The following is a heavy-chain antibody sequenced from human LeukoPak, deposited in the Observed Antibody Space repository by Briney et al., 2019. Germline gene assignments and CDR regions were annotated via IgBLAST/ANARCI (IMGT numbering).Heavy chain of an antibody. Sequence: ASVKVSCKASGYTFTDYYIHWVRQPRGQGLEWMGWINPKSGGTKYAQKFQGRVTMTRDTSISTAYMEMSRLRSDDTAVYYCARDLYFDYWGQGTLVTVSS. J-gene: IGHJ4*02. CDR2: INPKSGGT. V-gene: IGHV1-2*02. CDR3: ARDLYFDY. CDR1: GYTFTDYY.